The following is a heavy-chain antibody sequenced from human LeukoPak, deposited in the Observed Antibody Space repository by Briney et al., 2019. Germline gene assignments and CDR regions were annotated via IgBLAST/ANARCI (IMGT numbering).Heavy chain of an antibody. CDR1: GGSISSYY. J-gene: IGHJ1*01. D-gene: IGHD6-19*01. Sequence: PSETLSLTCTVSGGSISSYYWSWIRQPAGKGLEWIGRIYTSGSTNYNPSLKSRVTMSVDTSKNQFSLKLSSVTAADTAVYYCARDDSSGWSGVYFQHWGQGTLVTVSS. CDR3: ARDDSSGWSGVYFQH. V-gene: IGHV4-4*07. CDR2: IYTSGST.